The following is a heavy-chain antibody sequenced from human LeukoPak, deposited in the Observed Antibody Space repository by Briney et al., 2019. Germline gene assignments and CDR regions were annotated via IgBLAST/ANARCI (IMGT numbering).Heavy chain of an antibody. CDR2: IKSKTDGGTT. D-gene: IGHD3-22*01. CDR3: ITFSMIVVVITD. Sequence: GSLRLSCAASGFTFSNAWMSWVRQAPGKGLEWVSRIKSKTDGGTTDYAAPVKGRFTISRDDSKNTLYLQMNSLKTEDTAVYYCITFSMIVVVITDWGQGTLVTVSS. CDR1: GFTFSNAW. J-gene: IGHJ4*02. V-gene: IGHV3-15*01.